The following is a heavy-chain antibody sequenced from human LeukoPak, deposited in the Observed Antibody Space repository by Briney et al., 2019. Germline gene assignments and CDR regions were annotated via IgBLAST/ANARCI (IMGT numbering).Heavy chain of an antibody. J-gene: IGHJ6*03. D-gene: IGHD6-19*01. V-gene: IGHV4-34*01. CDR3: ARDAGIAVAGPPGRPYYYYYYMDV. CDR2: INHSGST. Sequence: SETLSLTCAVYGGSFSGYYWSWIRQPPGKGLEWIGEINHSGSTNYNPSLKSRVTISVDTSKNQFSLKLSSVTAADTAVYYCARDAGIAVAGPPGRPYYYYYYMDVWGKGTTVTVSS. CDR1: GGSFSGYY.